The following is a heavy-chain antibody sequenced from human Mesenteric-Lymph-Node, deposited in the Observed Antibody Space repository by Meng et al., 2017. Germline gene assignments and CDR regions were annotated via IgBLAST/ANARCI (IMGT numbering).Heavy chain of an antibody. D-gene: IGHD4-17*01. Sequence: GESLKISCAASGFTFSNAWMSWVRQAPGKGLEWVANIKQDGSEKYYVDSVKGRFTISRDNAKNPLYLQMNSLRAEDTAVYYCAREATVTFDFDYWGQGTLVTVSS. J-gene: IGHJ4*02. CDR3: AREATVTFDFDY. CDR1: GFTFSNAW. V-gene: IGHV3-7*01. CDR2: IKQDGSEK.